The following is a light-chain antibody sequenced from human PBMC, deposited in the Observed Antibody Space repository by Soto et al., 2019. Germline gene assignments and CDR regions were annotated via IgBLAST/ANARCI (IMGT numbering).Light chain of an antibody. CDR2: TAS. CDR1: QSVNNN. V-gene: IGKV3-15*01. CDR3: QQYNNWPPWT. Sequence: DIVMTQSPATLSVSPGERATLSCRASQSVNNNLAWYQQKPGQPPRLLIYTASTRATGIPARFSGSGSGTEFNLTISSLQSEDFAIYYCQQYNNWPPWTFGQGTNVDIK. J-gene: IGKJ1*01.